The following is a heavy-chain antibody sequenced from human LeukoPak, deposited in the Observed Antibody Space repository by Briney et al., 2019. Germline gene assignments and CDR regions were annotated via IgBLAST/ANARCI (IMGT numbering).Heavy chain of an antibody. Sequence: PGGSLRLSCAASGFTFSSYSMNWVRQAPGKGLEWVPSISSSSSYIYYADSVKGRFTISRDNAKNSLYLQMNSLRAEDTAVYYCARDHEIAVAGNYYYYGMDVWGQGTLVTVSS. CDR2: ISSSSSYI. CDR1: GFTFSSYS. V-gene: IGHV3-21*01. J-gene: IGHJ6*02. D-gene: IGHD6-19*01. CDR3: ARDHEIAVAGNYYYYGMDV.